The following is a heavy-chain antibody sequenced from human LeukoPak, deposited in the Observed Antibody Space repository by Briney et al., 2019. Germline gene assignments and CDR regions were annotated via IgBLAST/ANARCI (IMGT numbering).Heavy chain of an antibody. CDR2: IYPGDSDT. Sequence: GESLTFPCKGSGYSFSNYWIGWVRQMPGRGLEWMGIIYPGDSDTRYHPSFQGQVTISADKSINTAYLQWSSLKASDTAIYFCVRQTMGFAGSDHWGQGPLVSVSS. V-gene: IGHV5-51*01. CDR1: GYSFSNYW. CDR3: VRQTMGFAGSDH. D-gene: IGHD3-10*01. J-gene: IGHJ4*02.